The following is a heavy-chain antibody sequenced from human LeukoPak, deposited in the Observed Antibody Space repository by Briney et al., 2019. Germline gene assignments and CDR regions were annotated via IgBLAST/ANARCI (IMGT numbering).Heavy chain of an antibody. D-gene: IGHD3-3*01. CDR3: AREPRSGVENGAFDI. V-gene: IGHV1-69*05. CDR1: GGTFSSYA. CDR2: IIPIFGTA. J-gene: IGHJ3*02. Sequence: GASVKVSCKASGGTFSSYAISWVPQAPGQGLEWMGGIIPIFGTANYAQKFQGRVTITTDESTSTAYMELSSLRSEDTAVYYCAREPRSGVENGAFDIWGQGTMVTVSS.